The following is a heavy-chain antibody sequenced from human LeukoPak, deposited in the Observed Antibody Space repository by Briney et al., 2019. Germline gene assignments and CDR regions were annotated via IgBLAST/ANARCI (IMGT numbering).Heavy chain of an antibody. CDR2: IGGSGATI. V-gene: IGHV3-11*04. Sequence: GGSLRLSCAASGFTFSDYYMSWIRQAPGKGLEWVSYIGGSGATIYYADSVKGRFTISRDNAKNSLYLQMNSLRAEDTAVYYCATLPRAAAGPQDAFDIWGQGTTVTVSS. D-gene: IGHD6-13*01. J-gene: IGHJ3*02. CDR1: GFTFSDYY. CDR3: ATLPRAAAGPQDAFDI.